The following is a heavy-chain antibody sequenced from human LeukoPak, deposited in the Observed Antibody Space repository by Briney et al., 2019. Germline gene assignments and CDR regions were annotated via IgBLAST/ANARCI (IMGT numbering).Heavy chain of an antibody. V-gene: IGHV4-59*01. J-gene: IGHJ4*02. CDR1: GGSISSYY. CDR3: ARGQKYRNGYTVTELGSGYFDY. D-gene: IGHD5-18*01. CDR2: IYYSGRT. Sequence: SETLSLTCSVSGGSISSYYWSWLRQPPGKGLEGIGYIYYSGRTNYNPSLKSRVTISVDTSKNQFSLTLSSVTAADTAVYYCARGQKYRNGYTVTELGSGYFDYWGQGTLVTVSS.